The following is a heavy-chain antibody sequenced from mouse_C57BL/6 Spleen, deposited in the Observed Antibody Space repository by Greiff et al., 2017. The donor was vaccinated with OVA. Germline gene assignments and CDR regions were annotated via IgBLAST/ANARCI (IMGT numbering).Heavy chain of an antibody. CDR1: GYTFTSYW. Sequence: QVLLQQPGAELVRPGSSVKLSCKASGYTFTSYWMHWVKQRPIQGLEWIGNIDPSGSETHYNQKFKDKATLTVDKSYNTPYMQLSSLTSEDSAVYYCARGDYEGYAMDYWGQGTSVTVSS. D-gene: IGHD2-4*01. CDR3: ARGDYEGYAMDY. V-gene: IGHV1-52*01. CDR2: IDPSGSET. J-gene: IGHJ4*01.